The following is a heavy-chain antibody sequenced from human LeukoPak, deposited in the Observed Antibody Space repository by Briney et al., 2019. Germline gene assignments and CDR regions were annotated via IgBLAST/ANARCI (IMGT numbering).Heavy chain of an antibody. V-gene: IGHV1-2*02. D-gene: IGHD6-19*01. CDR1: GYTFTVYY. Sequence: GASVKVSCKASGYTFTVYYMHWVRQAPGQGLEWMGWINPNSGGTNYAQKFQGRVTMTRDTSISTAYMELSRLRSDDTAVYYCARTSSGWYRDDAFDIWGQGTMVTVSS. J-gene: IGHJ3*02. CDR3: ARTSSGWYRDDAFDI. CDR2: INPNSGGT.